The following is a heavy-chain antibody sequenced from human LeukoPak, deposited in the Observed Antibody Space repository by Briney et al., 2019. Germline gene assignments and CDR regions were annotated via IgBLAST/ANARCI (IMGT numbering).Heavy chain of an antibody. V-gene: IGHV3-48*03. CDR3: ARINGQRTSIDY. Sequence: PGGSLRLSCLASGFTFNNFEITWVRQAPGKGLEWVSYISSSGGATYYAESMKGRFTISIDNAKNSVFLQMNGLRPSDTSVYYCARINGQRTSIDYWGQGTLVTVSS. CDR2: ISSSGGAT. J-gene: IGHJ4*02. CDR1: GFTFNNFE. D-gene: IGHD6-25*01.